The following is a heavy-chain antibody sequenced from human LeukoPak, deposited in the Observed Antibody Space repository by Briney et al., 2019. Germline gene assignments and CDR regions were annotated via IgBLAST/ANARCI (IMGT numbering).Heavy chain of an antibody. Sequence: SETLSRTCTVSGGSISSYYWSWIRQPPGKGLEWIGYIYYSGSTNYNPSLKSRVTISVDTSKNQFSLKLSSVTAADTAVYYRAREMYYYDSSGYYVTGFDYWGQGTLVTVSS. J-gene: IGHJ4*02. D-gene: IGHD3-22*01. V-gene: IGHV4-59*01. CDR1: GGSISSYY. CDR2: IYYSGST. CDR3: AREMYYYDSSGYYVTGFDY.